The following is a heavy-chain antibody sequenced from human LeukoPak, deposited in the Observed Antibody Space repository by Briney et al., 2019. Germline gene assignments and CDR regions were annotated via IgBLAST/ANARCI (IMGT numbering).Heavy chain of an antibody. V-gene: IGHV3-48*04. D-gene: IGHD2-15*01. Sequence: PGGSLRLSCAASGFTFSTYSMNWVRQAPGKGLEWVSYISSSSSAIYYADSVKGRFTISRDNAKNSLYLQMNSLRAEDTAMYYCARPASTSPLGYWGQGTLVTVSS. CDR3: ARPASTSPLGY. CDR2: ISSSSSAI. J-gene: IGHJ4*02. CDR1: GFTFSTYS.